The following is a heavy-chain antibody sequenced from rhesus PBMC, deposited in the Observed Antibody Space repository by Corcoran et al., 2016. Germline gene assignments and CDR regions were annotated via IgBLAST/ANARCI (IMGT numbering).Heavy chain of an antibody. Sequence: QVQLVQSGAEVKKPGYAVKVSCKASGYTFTDYYMHGVRQAPRQGLEWMGWINPYNGKTKYAQKFQGRVPMTSDTSTSTAYMELSSLRSEDTAVYYCARGYCSGIYCYVGYYFDYWGQGVLVTVSS. CDR3: ARGYCSGIYCYVGYYFDY. D-gene: IGHD2-27*01. CDR2: INPYNGKT. J-gene: IGHJ4*01. CDR1: GYTFTDYY. V-gene: IGHV1S2*01.